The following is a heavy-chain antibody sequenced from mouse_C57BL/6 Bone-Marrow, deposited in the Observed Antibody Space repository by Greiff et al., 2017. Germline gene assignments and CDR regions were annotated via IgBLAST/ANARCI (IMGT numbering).Heavy chain of an antibody. Sequence: QVQLQQPGAELVKPGASVKLSCKASGYTFTRYWMHWVQQRPGQGLEWIGMIHPNSGSTNYNEKFKSKATLTVDKSSSTSYMQLSSLTSADSAVYYCTSYYYGSSTYWYFYVCGTGTTVTVSS. V-gene: IGHV1-64*01. CDR2: IHPNSGST. J-gene: IGHJ1*03. D-gene: IGHD1-1*01. CDR3: TSYYYGSSTYWYFYV. CDR1: GYTFTRYW.